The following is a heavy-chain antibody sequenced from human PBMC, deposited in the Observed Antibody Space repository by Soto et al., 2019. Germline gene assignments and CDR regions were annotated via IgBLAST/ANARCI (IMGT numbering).Heavy chain of an antibody. CDR2: IYYRGIT. D-gene: IGHD3-10*01. Sequence: SETLSLTCTVYSESISNRSYYWGWIRGPPGKGLEGIGTIYYRGITYYNPSLKRRVPITVETSQTQFCLKLTPVTAGERAAYYGAMRGSNWGQGTLVTVAS. CDR1: SESISNRSYY. CDR3: AMRGSN. V-gene: IGHV4-39*01. J-gene: IGHJ4*02.